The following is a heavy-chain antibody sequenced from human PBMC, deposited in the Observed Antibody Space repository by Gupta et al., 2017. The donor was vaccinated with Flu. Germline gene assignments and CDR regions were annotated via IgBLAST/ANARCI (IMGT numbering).Heavy chain of an antibody. V-gene: IGHV3-7*01. D-gene: IGHD3-22*01. CDR3: ARDYRGYYYESDY. Sequence: EVQLVESGGGLVQPGGSLRLSCAASGFTFSSYWMSWVRQAPGKGLEWVANIKQDGSEKCYVDSVKGRFTISRDNAKNSLYLQMNSLRAEDTAVYYCARDYRGYYYESDYWGQGTLVTVSS. CDR2: IKQDGSEK. CDR1: GFTFSSYW. J-gene: IGHJ4*02.